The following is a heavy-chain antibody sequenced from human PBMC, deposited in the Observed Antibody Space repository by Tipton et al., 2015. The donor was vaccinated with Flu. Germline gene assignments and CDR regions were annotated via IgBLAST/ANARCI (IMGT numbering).Heavy chain of an antibody. D-gene: IGHD1-14*01. V-gene: IGHV4-59*01. J-gene: IGHJ6*03. CDR2: IYYSGST. Sequence: QVQLVQSGAEVKPSETLSLTCTVSGGSISSYYWSWIRQPPGKGLEWIGYIYYSGSTNYNPSLKSRVTISVDTSKNQFSLKLSSVTAADTAVYYCASVTRYTPRRGDYYYYMDVWGKGTTVTVSS. CDR1: GGSISSYY. CDR3: ASVTRYTPRRGDYYYYMDV.